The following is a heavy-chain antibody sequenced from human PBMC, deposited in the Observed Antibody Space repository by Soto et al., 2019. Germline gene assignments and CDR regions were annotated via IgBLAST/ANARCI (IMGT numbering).Heavy chain of an antibody. D-gene: IGHD2-2*01. CDR3: AHGSCSSADCYPNPYLDY. V-gene: IGHV2-5*02. CDR1: GFSLSTTAEG. J-gene: IGHJ4*02. Sequence: QITLKESGPTLVKPTQTLTLTCTFSGFSLSTTAEGVGWIRQPPGKALEWLALIYWDDDERYSPSLKSRPTITKDTSKHQVVLTMTNVDPVDTATYYCAHGSCSSADCYPNPYLDYWGQGILVTVSS. CDR2: IYWDDDE.